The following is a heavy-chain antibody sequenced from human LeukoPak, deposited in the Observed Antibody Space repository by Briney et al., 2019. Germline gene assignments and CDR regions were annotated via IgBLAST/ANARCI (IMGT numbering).Heavy chain of an antibody. Sequence: ASVKVSCKASGFTFTSSAVQWVRQARGQRLEWIGWIVVGSGNTNYAQKFQERVTITRDMSTSTAYMELSSLRSEDTAVYYCAAEGLYGSGSLDYWGQGTLVTVSS. V-gene: IGHV1-58*01. J-gene: IGHJ4*02. CDR1: GFTFTSSA. D-gene: IGHD3-10*01. CDR2: IVVGSGNT. CDR3: AAEGLYGSGSLDY.